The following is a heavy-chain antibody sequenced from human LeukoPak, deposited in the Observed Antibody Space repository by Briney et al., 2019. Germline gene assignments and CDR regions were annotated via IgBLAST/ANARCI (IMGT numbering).Heavy chain of an antibody. Sequence: SETLSLTCTVSGGSISSYYWSWIRQPPGKGLEWVGYIYYSGSTNYNPSLKSRVTISVDTSKNQFSLKLSSVTAADTAVYYCARGVYGSGRQWGQGTLVTVSS. CDR3: ARGVYGSGRQ. J-gene: IGHJ4*02. V-gene: IGHV4-59*01. CDR1: GGSISSYY. CDR2: IYYSGST. D-gene: IGHD3-10*01.